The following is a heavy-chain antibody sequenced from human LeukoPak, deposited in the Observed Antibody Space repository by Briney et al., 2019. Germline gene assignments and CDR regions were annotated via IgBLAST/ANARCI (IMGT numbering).Heavy chain of an antibody. V-gene: IGHV3-30*18. CDR1: GFTFSNYG. CDR2: ISYDGSNK. Sequence: GGSLRLSCAASGFTFSNYGMHWVRQAPGKGLEWVAVISYDGSNKYYADSVKGRFTISGDNSKNTLYLQMNSLRGEDTAVYYCAKSDHGMDVWGQGTTVTVSS. J-gene: IGHJ6*02. CDR3: AKSDHGMDV.